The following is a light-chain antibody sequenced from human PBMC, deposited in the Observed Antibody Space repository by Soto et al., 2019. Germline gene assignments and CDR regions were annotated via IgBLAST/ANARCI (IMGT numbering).Light chain of an antibody. CDR1: SSNIGNNY. CDR3: GTWDSSLSAVV. J-gene: IGLJ2*01. Sequence: QSVRTQPPSVSAAPGQKVTISCSGSSSNIGNNYVSWYQQFPGTAPKLLIYDNNKRPSGIPDRFSGSKSGTSATLDITGLQTGDEADYYCGTWDSSLSAVVFGGGTKVTVL. CDR2: DNN. V-gene: IGLV1-51*01.